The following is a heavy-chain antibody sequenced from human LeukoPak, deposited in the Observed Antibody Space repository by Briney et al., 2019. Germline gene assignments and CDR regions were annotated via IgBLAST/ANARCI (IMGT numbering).Heavy chain of an antibody. J-gene: IGHJ4*02. CDR2: INSDGSST. CDR1: GFTFSSYW. Sequence: GGSLRLSCAASGFTFSSYWMHWVRQAPGKGLVWVSRINSDGSSTSYADSVKGRFTITRDNAKNTLYLQMNSLRAEDTAVYYCARVRRYAFGGVIVRGFDYWGQGTLVTVSS. V-gene: IGHV3-74*01. D-gene: IGHD3-16*02. CDR3: ARVRRYAFGGVIVRGFDY.